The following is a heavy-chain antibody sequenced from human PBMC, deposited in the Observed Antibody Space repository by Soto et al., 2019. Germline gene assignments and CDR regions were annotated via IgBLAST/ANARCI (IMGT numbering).Heavy chain of an antibody. Sequence: GASVKVSFKASGYTFTGYYMHWVRQAPGQGLEWMGWINPNSGGTNYAQKFQGWVTMTRDTSISTAYMELSRLRSDDTAVYYCAREGISSSSQSYYYYGMDVWGQGTTVTVSS. J-gene: IGHJ6*02. CDR3: AREGISSSSQSYYYYGMDV. CDR2: INPNSGGT. D-gene: IGHD6-6*01. V-gene: IGHV1-2*04. CDR1: GYTFTGYY.